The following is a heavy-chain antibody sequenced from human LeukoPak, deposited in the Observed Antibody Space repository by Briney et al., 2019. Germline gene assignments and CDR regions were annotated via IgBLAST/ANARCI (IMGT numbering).Heavy chain of an antibody. J-gene: IGHJ3*02. CDR3: ARQGYYYDSSDAFDI. D-gene: IGHD3-22*01. CDR2: IYYSGST. V-gene: IGHV4-39*07. Sequence: SETLSLTCTVSGGSISSSSYYWGWIRQPPGKGLEWIGSIYYSGSTYYNPSLKSRVTISVDTSKNQFSLKLSSVTAADTAVYYCARQGYYYDSSDAFDIWGQGTMVTVSS. CDR1: GGSISSSSYY.